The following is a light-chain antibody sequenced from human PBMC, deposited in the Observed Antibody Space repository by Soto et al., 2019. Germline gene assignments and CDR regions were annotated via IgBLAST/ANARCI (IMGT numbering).Light chain of an antibody. CDR2: DAS. V-gene: IGKV3-11*01. CDR3: QQRGTWPRVT. CDR1: QSVSSY. Sequence: EIVMTQSPATLSVSPGERATLSCRASQSVSSYLAWYQQKPGQAPRLLIYDASNRATGIPARFSGSGSGTDFTLTISSLEPEDFAVYYCQQRGTWPRVTFGGGTKVDIK. J-gene: IGKJ4*01.